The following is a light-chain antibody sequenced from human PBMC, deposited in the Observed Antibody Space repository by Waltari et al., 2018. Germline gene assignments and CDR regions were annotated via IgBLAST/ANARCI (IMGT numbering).Light chain of an antibody. Sequence: EVVMTQSPATLSVSPGERATLSCRASQSVSTNLAWSQRKPGQAPRLLIYGAVVRATDIPARFSGSGSGTEFTLTISSLQSEDFAVYYCHQYNDWPPTFGQGTTVEIK. CDR2: GAV. CDR3: HQYNDWPPT. CDR1: QSVSTN. J-gene: IGKJ1*01. V-gene: IGKV3-15*01.